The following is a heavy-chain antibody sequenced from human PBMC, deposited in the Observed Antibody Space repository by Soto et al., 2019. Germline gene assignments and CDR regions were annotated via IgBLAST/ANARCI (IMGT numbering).Heavy chain of an antibody. D-gene: IGHD3-3*01. V-gene: IGHV1-18*01. CDR2: ISAYNGNT. J-gene: IGHJ4*02. Sequence: QVQLVQSGAEVKKPGASVKVSCKASGYTFTSYGISWVRQAPGQGLEWMGWISAYNGNTNYAQKLQGRVIMTTDTSTTTAYMELRSLKSDETAMYYCARGGPRLLGYDFWSGYPLSGFDYWGQVTLVTVSS. CDR1: GYTFTSYG. CDR3: ARGGPRLLGYDFWSGYPLSGFDY.